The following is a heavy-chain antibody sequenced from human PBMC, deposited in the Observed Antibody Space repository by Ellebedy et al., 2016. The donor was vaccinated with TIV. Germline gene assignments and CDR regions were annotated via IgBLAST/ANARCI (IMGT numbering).Heavy chain of an antibody. CDR1: GGSINSGTW. CDR2: ISHSGSI. Sequence: MPSETLSLTCAVSGGSINSGTWRNWVRQPPGKGLEWIAEISHSGSIHHNPSLKIRVTLSVDTSKNQISLKLSSVTAADTAVYYCARSSGWYFFDYWGQGTLVTVSS. V-gene: IGHV4-4*02. J-gene: IGHJ4*02. D-gene: IGHD3-10*01. CDR3: ARSSGWYFFDY.